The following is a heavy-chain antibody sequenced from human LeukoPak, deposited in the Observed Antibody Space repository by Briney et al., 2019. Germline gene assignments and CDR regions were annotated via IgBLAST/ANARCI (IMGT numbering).Heavy chain of an antibody. Sequence: SSETLSLTCTVSGGSISSGAYYWSWIRQPAGKGLEWIGRVYTSGSTNYNPSLKSRVTISVDTSKNQFSLEVNSVIAADTAVYYCASEDLGVAGPFAYWGQGTLVTVSS. J-gene: IGHJ4*02. D-gene: IGHD6-19*01. CDR1: GGSISSGAYY. CDR3: ASEDLGVAGPFAY. V-gene: IGHV4-61*02. CDR2: VYTSGST.